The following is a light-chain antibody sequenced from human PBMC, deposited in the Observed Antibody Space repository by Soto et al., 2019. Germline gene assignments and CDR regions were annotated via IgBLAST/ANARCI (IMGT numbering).Light chain of an antibody. J-gene: IGKJ2*01. CDR2: AAS. CDR3: QQYYSYPYT. V-gene: IGKV1-8*01. CDR1: QGISSY. Sequence: AIRMTQSQSSLSASTGDRVTITCRASQGISSYLAWYQQKPGKAPKLRIYAASTLQRGVPSRFSGSGSGTDVTLTISCLQSEDFATYYCQQYYSYPYTFGQGTNLEIK.